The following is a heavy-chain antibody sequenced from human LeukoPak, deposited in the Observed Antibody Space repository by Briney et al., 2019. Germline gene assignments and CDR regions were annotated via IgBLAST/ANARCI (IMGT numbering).Heavy chain of an antibody. V-gene: IGHV1-69*05. Sequence: GASVKVSCKASGGTFSSYAITWVRQAPGQGLEWMGGIFPIFGKAKYAQKVQGRVTMSTDESTSTAYMELSSLRSEDTAVYYCARARYSSGWYGWVFYFDYWGQGTLVTVSS. CDR3: ARARYSSGWYGWVFYFDY. J-gene: IGHJ4*02. CDR1: GGTFSSYA. D-gene: IGHD6-19*01. CDR2: IFPIFGKA.